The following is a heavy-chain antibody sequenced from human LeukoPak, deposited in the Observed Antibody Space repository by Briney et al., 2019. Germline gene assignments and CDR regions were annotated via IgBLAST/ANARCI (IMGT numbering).Heavy chain of an antibody. J-gene: IGHJ5*02. V-gene: IGHV3-74*01. Sequence: PGGSLRLSCAASGFTFDDYAMHWVRQAPGKGLVWVSRINSDGINTSYADSVKGRFTISRDNAKNTLSLQMNSLRAEDTAVYYCARDLGQYYDTSDNWFDPWGQGTLVTVSS. CDR1: GFTFDDYA. CDR3: ARDLGQYYDTSDNWFDP. D-gene: IGHD3-22*01. CDR2: INSDGINT.